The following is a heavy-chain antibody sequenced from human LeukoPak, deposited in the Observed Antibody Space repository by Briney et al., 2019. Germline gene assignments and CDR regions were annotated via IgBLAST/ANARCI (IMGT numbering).Heavy chain of an antibody. CDR1: GFTVSSNY. Sequence: GGSLRLSCAASGFTVSSNYMSWVRQAPGKGLEWVSSISSSSSYIYYADSVKGRFTISRDNAKNSLYLQMNSLRAEDTAVYYCARDPGSGSYYLDYWGQGTLVTVSS. D-gene: IGHD1-26*01. V-gene: IGHV3-21*01. CDR3: ARDPGSGSYYLDY. J-gene: IGHJ4*02. CDR2: ISSSSSYI.